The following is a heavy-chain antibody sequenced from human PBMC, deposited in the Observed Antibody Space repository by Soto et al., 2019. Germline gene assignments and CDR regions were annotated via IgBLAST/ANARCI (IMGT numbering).Heavy chain of an antibody. CDR2: IYWDDDK. Sequence: SGPTLVNPTQTLTLTCTFSGFSLSTSGVGVGWIRQPPGKALEWLAVIYWDDDKRYSPSLKSRLTITKDTSKNQVVLTMTNMDPVDTATYYXAHGDYGGNQGNYWFDPWGLGTLVTVSS. J-gene: IGHJ5*02. V-gene: IGHV2-5*02. CDR1: GFSLSTSGVG. D-gene: IGHD4-17*01. CDR3: AHGDYGGNQGNYWFDP.